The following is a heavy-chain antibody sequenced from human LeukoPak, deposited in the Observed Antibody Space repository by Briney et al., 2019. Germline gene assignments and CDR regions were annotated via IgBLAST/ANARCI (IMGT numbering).Heavy chain of an antibody. D-gene: IGHD3-9*01. J-gene: IGHJ4*02. V-gene: IGHV1-2*02. Sequence: ASVKVSCKASGYTFTGYFMHWVRQAPGRGLDWMGWINTNTGGTKYAQKIQGRVTMTRDTSIGTAYMELSTVTSDDTAVYFCARVHATGYFSLDLGYWDQGTLVTVSS. CDR3: ARVHATGYFSLDLGY. CDR1: GYTFTGYF. CDR2: INTNTGGT.